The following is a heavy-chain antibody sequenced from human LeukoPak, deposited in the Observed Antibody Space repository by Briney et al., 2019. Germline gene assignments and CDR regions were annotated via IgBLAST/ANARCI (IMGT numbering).Heavy chain of an antibody. D-gene: IGHD5-18*01. Sequence: GGSLRLSCAASGFTFSTYSMNWVRQAPGKGLEWVSCISSSSTTIYYADSVKGRFTISRDNAKKSLYLQTNSLRAEDTAVYYCARDRDTTEAYYSSYMEVCGEGTTVTVSS. CDR2: ISSSSTTI. CDR1: GFTFSTYS. J-gene: IGHJ6*03. CDR3: ARDRDTTEAYYSSYMEV. V-gene: IGHV3-48*01.